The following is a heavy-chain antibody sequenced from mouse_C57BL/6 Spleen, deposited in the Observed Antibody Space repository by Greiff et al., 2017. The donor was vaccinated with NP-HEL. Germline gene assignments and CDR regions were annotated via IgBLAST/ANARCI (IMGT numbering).Heavy chain of an antibody. Sequence: VKLQQPGAELVMPGASVKLSCKASGYTFTSYWMHWVKQRPGQGLEWIGEIDPSDSYTNYNQKFKGKSTLTVDKSSSTAYMQLSSLTSEDSAVYYCARRGVTTGGGYYYAMDYWGQGTSVTVSS. V-gene: IGHV1-69*01. CDR3: ARRGVTTGGGYYYAMDY. CDR2: IDPSDSYT. D-gene: IGHD2-2*01. J-gene: IGHJ4*01. CDR1: GYTFTSYW.